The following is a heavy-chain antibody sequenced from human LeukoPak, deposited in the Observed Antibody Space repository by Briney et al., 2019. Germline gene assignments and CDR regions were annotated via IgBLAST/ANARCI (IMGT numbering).Heavy chain of an antibody. D-gene: IGHD5-18*01. Sequence: PGGSLRLSCAASGFTLSYNNMNWVRQAPGKGLEWVSAISATGGSTYYADSVKGRFTISRDNSKSTLYLQMNSLRVDDTAIYYCARDERWIQFNYWGQGTLVTVSS. V-gene: IGHV3-23*01. CDR3: ARDERWIQFNY. J-gene: IGHJ4*02. CDR2: ISATGGST. CDR1: GFTLSYNN.